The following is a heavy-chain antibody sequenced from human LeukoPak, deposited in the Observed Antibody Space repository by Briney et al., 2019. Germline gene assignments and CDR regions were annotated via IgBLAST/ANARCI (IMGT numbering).Heavy chain of an antibody. CDR2: IYYSGST. V-gene: IGHV4-59*01. D-gene: IGHD2-2*01. CDR1: GSISSYH. Sequence: PSETLSLTCTGGSISSYHWSWIRQPPGKGLEWIGYIYYSGSTNYNPSLKSRVTIPVDTSKNQLSLKLSSVTAADTAVYYCAGTGYCSSSSCFKLDHWGQGTLVTVSS. CDR3: AGTGYCSSSSCFKLDH. J-gene: IGHJ4*02.